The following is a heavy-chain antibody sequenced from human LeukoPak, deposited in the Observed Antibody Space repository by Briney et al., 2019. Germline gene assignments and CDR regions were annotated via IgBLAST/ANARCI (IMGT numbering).Heavy chain of an antibody. Sequence: SETLSLTCTVSGGSISSYYWSWIRQPPGKGLEWIGYIYYSGSTNYNPSLKSRVTISVDTSKNQFSLKLSSVTAADTAVYYCARVVYCSSTSCLYYYYYYMDVWGKGTTVTVSS. CDR2: IYYSGST. V-gene: IGHV4-59*12. CDR1: GGSISSYY. D-gene: IGHD2-2*01. CDR3: ARVVYCSSTSCLYYYYYYMDV. J-gene: IGHJ6*03.